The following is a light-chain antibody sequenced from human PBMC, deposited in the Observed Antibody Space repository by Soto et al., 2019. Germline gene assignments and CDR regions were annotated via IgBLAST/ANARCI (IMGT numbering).Light chain of an antibody. J-gene: IGLJ3*02. CDR1: SSDVGGYNL. Sequence: QSVLTQPASVSGSPGQSITISCTGTSSDVGGYNLVSWYQQRPGKAPKLVIYEDTKRPSGVSNRFSGSKSGNTASLTISGLQAEDESDYYCCSYAAGSTFAVVFGGGTKLTVL. V-gene: IGLV2-23*02. CDR3: CSYAAGSTFAVV. CDR2: EDT.